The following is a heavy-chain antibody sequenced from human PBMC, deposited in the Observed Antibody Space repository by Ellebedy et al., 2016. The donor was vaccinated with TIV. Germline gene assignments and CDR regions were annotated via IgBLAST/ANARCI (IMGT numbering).Heavy chain of an antibody. D-gene: IGHD1-26*01. CDR2: INPSGGST. J-gene: IGHJ3*02. CDR1: GYTFTSYY. Sequence: ASVKVSCXASGYTFTSYYMHWVRQAPGQGLEWMGIINPSGGSTSYAQKFQGRVTITADESTSTAYMELSSLRSEDTAVYYCARDFGKWELLWAFDIWGQGTMVTVSS. CDR3: ARDFGKWELLWAFDI. V-gene: IGHV1-46*01.